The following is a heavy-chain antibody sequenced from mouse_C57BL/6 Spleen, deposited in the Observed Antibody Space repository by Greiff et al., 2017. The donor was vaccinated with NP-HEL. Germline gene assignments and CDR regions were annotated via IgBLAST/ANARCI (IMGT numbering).Heavy chain of an antibody. Sequence: VQLQESGPELVKPGASVKISCKASGYAFSSSWMNWVKQRPGKGLEWIGRIYPGDGDTNYNGKFKGKATLTADKSSSTAYMQLSSLTSEDSAVYFCARPWDWYFDVWGTGTTVTVSS. CDR2: IYPGDGDT. CDR1: GYAFSSSW. J-gene: IGHJ1*03. V-gene: IGHV1-82*01. CDR3: ARPWDWYFDV.